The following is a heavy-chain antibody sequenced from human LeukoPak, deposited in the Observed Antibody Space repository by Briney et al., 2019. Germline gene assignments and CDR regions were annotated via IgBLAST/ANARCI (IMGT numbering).Heavy chain of an antibody. CDR1: GYTFTNYG. CDR2: INTYNGNT. CDR3: ARGAQSGYDPRRSDYHGMDV. V-gene: IGHV1-18*01. D-gene: IGHD5-12*01. Sequence: ASVKVSCKASGYTFTNYGISWVRLAPGQGLEWMGWINTYNGNTNYAQKLQGRVTMTTDTSTTTAYMELRSLRSDDTAVYYCARGAQSGYDPRRSDYHGMDVWGQGTMVTVSS. J-gene: IGHJ6*02.